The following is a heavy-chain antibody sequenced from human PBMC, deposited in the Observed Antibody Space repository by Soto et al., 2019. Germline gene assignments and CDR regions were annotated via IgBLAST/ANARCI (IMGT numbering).Heavy chain of an antibody. V-gene: IGHV1-46*01. CDR2: INPSGGST. CDR3: ARAGLTTLPNQNNWFDP. D-gene: IGHD1-1*01. Sequence: ASVKVSCKASGYTFTSYYMHWVRQAPGQGLEWMGIINPSGGSTSYAQKFQGRVTMTRDTSTSTVYMELSSLRSEDTAVYYFARAGLTTLPNQNNWFDPWGQGTLVTVSS. CDR1: GYTFTSYY. J-gene: IGHJ5*02.